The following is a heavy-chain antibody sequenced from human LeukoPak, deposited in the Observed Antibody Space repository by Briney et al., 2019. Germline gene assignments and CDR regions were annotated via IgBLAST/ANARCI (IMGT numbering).Heavy chain of an antibody. CDR3: ARDVYGDYVDY. D-gene: IGHD4-17*01. Sequence: TGGSLRLSCAASGFTFSSYWMHWVRQAPGKGLVWVSRINSDGSSTNYADSVKGRFTISRDNAKNTLYLQMNSLRAEDTAVYYCARDVYGDYVDYWGQGTLVTVSS. V-gene: IGHV3-74*01. CDR1: GFTFSSYW. J-gene: IGHJ4*02. CDR2: INSDGSST.